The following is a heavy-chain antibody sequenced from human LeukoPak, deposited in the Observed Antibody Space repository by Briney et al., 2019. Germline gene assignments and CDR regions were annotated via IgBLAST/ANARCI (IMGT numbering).Heavy chain of an antibody. CDR1: GYTLTSYG. D-gene: IGHD3-22*01. V-gene: IGHV1-18*01. CDR2: ISGYNGNT. J-gene: IGHJ4*02. CDR3: ARDLGSNFYYALDY. Sequence: ASVKVSCKASGYTLTSYGISWVRQAPGQGLEWMGRISGYNGNTNYEQKVQGRVTMTTDTSTNTAYMELRSLRSDDTAVYYCARDLGSNFYYALDYWGQGTLVTVSS.